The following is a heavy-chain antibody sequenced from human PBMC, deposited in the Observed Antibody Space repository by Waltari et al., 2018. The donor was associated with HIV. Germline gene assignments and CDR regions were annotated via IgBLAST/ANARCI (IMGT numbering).Heavy chain of an antibody. Sequence: PLIQSGDGLERTEASLKVRCKIFGYTVTELSIKWVRQAPGKGLEWMGGFDPEDDETMYAQKFQGRVTMTDDTSTDSDYMGLSSLTSEDTAVYYCATGGGTTSIQLYDLDVWGQGTTVTVSS. CDR2: FDPEDDET. V-gene: IGHV1-24*01. CDR1: GYTVTELS. D-gene: IGHD1-26*01. J-gene: IGHJ6*02. CDR3: ATGGGTTSIQLYDLDV.